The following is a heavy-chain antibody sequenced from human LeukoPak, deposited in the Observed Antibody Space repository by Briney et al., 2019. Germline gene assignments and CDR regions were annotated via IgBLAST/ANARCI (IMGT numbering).Heavy chain of an antibody. CDR1: GFSFNTYS. CDR3: AKEYDLWHEQGNWFDT. J-gene: IGHJ5*02. Sequence: GGSLRLSCTTSGFSFNTYSMSWVRQAPGKGLEWVSAINDDTPYYTDSVNGRFTVSRDNSRDTLYLHLNSLTAEDTAIYYCAKEYDLWHEQGNWFDTWGQGVLVTVSS. D-gene: IGHD3-3*01. V-gene: IGHV3-23*01. CDR2: INDDTP.